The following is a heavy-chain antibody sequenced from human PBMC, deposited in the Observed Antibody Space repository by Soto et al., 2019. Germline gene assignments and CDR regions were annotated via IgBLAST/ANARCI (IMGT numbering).Heavy chain of an antibody. V-gene: IGHV1-18*01. CDR3: ATLGPCSGGTCYSRPLDN. CDR1: GYNFATTS. J-gene: IGHJ4*02. D-gene: IGHD2-15*01. Sequence: QAHLQQSGAEVKKPGASVKVSCEASGYNFATTSIAWVRQAPGQGLEWMGWITPYNGDTNYEQKLQGRVTMTTDTSTTTAHMAVRSLRSDDTAVYYCATLGPCSGGTCYSRPLDNWGQGTLVTVSS. CDR2: ITPYNGDT.